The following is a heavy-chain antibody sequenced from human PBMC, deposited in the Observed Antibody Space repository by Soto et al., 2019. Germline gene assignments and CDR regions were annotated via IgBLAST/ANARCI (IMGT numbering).Heavy chain of an antibody. CDR2: VSGSGGTT. J-gene: IGHJ2*01. Sequence: VGSLRLSCAASGFSVGSYGMTCVRQAPGKGLEWVSTVSGSGGTTYYAASVKGRFTISRDNSKKTLYLQLNSLTSADTAVYYCAKGSYYYDSSGYYNWYFDLWGRGTLVTVSS. CDR1: GFSVGSYG. CDR3: AKGSYYYDSSGYYNWYFDL. D-gene: IGHD3-22*01. V-gene: IGHV3-23*01.